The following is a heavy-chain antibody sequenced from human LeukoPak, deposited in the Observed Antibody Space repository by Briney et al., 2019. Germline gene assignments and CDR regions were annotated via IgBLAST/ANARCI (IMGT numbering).Heavy chain of an antibody. CDR3: ARVTYYYDSSGYYEFDY. V-gene: IGHV3-48*03. D-gene: IGHD3-22*01. CDR1: GFTFSSYE. CDR2: ISSSGSTI. J-gene: IGHJ4*02. Sequence: GGSLRLSCAASGFTFSSYEMNWVRQAPGKGLEWVSYISSSGSTIYYADSVKRRFTISRDNAKNSLYLQMNSLRAEDTAVYYCARVTYYYDSSGYYEFDYWGQGTLVTVSS.